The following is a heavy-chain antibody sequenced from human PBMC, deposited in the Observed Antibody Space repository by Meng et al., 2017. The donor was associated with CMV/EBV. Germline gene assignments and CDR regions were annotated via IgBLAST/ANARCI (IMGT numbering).Heavy chain of an antibody. Sequence: SVKVSCKASGGTFSSYAISWVRQAPGQGREWMGGIIPILGIANYAQKFQGRVTITADKSTSTAYMELSSLRSEDTAVYYCARPPDTRRDYYDFWSGYYFAYWGQGTLVTVSS. CDR3: ARPPDTRRDYYDFWSGYYFAY. D-gene: IGHD3-3*01. CDR1: GGTFSSYA. J-gene: IGHJ4*02. V-gene: IGHV1-69*10. CDR2: IIPILGIA.